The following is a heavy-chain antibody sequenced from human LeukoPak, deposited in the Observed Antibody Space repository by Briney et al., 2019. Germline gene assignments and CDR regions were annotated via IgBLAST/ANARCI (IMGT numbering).Heavy chain of an antibody. CDR3: ARGPYCSSTSCYDYFDY. CDR2: ISYSGIT. Sequence: SETLSLTCTVSSGSINSYYWSWIRQPPGKGLEWIGYISYSGITNYNPSLESRVTISVDTSNNQFSLKLSSVTAADTAVYYCARGPYCSSTSCYDYFDYWGQGTLVTVSS. V-gene: IGHV4-59*08. J-gene: IGHJ4*02. D-gene: IGHD2-2*01. CDR1: SGSINSYY.